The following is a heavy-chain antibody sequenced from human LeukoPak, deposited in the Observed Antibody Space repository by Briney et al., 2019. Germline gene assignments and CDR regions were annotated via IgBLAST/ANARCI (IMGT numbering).Heavy chain of an antibody. CDR2: IYNSGST. CDR3: ARVSLGTGTTAYYYYMDV. CDR1: GGSISSYY. Sequence: SETLSLTCTVSGGSISSYYWSWIRQPPGKGLEWIGCIYNSGSTNYNPSLKSRVTISVDTSKNQFSLKLSSVTAADTAVYYCARVSLGTGTTAYYYYMDVWGKGTTVTVSS. J-gene: IGHJ6*03. V-gene: IGHV4-59*01. D-gene: IGHD3-16*02.